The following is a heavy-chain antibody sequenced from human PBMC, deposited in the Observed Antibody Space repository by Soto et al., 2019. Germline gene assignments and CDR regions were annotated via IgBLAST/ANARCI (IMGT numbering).Heavy chain of an antibody. CDR3: VSQRTTVPTKAYFDN. J-gene: IGHJ4*02. Sequence: SETLSLTCTVSGGSVTNSSYYWGWIRQSPGKGLEWIGSVYYRGRSYSKSSVKSRVTISVDTSKNRFSLSLNSVTASDTAVYFCVSQRTTVPTKAYFDNWGPGALVTVSS. CDR2: VYYRGRS. V-gene: IGHV4-39*01. D-gene: IGHD4-17*01. CDR1: GGSVTNSSYY.